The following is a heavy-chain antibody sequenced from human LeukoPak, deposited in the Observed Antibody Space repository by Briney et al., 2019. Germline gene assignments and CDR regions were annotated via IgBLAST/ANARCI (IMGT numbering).Heavy chain of an antibody. J-gene: IGHJ6*03. CDR2: IYYSGST. D-gene: IGHD5-12*01. Sequence: PSETLSLTCTVSGGSIGSSYWSWIRQPPGKGLEWIGYIYYSGSTNYNPSLKSRVTISVDTSKNQFSLKLSSVTAADTAVYYCAREETSGYDYYYYMDVWGKGTTVTVSS. V-gene: IGHV4-59*01. CDR1: GGSIGSSY. CDR3: AREETSGYDYYYYMDV.